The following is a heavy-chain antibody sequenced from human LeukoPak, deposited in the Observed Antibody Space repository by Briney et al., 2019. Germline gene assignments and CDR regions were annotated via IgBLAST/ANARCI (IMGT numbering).Heavy chain of an antibody. Sequence: SETLSLTCTVSGGSISSYYWSWIRQPPGKGLEWIGEINHSGSTNYNPSLKSRVTISVDTSKNQFSLKLSSVTAADTAVYYCGSLAARRYYYYMDVWGKGTTVTVSS. CDR1: GGSISSYY. V-gene: IGHV4-34*01. CDR2: INHSGST. J-gene: IGHJ6*03. CDR3: GSLAARRYYYYMDV. D-gene: IGHD6-6*01.